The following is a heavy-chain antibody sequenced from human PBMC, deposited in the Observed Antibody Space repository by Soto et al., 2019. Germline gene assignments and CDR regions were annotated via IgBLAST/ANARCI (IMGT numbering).Heavy chain of an antibody. CDR2: VHDSWGS. V-gene: IGHV4-59*12. Sequence: SETLSLTCTVSGGSISNYYWSWFRQTPGKGLEWIGYVHDSWGSNYNPSLKSRVAISLDTSKSQFSLKLSSVTAADTAVYYCARGGIAAAGTWFDPWGQGTLVTVSS. J-gene: IGHJ5*02. CDR3: ARGGIAAAGTWFDP. CDR1: GGSISNYY. D-gene: IGHD6-13*01.